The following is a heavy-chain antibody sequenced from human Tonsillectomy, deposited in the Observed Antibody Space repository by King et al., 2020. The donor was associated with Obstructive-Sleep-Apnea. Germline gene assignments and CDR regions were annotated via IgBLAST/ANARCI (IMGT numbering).Heavy chain of an antibody. CDR3: ARAFYDSRPYFDY. V-gene: IGHV3-30*04. Sequence: VQLVESGGGVVQPGRSLRLSCAASGFTFSSYAMHWVRQAPGKGLEWVAVISYDGSNKYYADSVKGRFTISRDNSKNTLYLQMNSLRAEDTAVYYCARAFYDSRPYFDYWGQGTLVTVSS. CDR2: ISYDGSNK. J-gene: IGHJ4*02. D-gene: IGHD3-22*01. CDR1: GFTFSSYA.